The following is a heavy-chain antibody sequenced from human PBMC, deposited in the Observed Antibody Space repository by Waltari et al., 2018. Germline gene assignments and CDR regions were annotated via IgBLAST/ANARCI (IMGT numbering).Heavy chain of an antibody. CDR3: ARSGGLGTTLGVAE. Sequence: QVQLVQSGAEVKKSGASVKVSCKASGYTFSDFFIHWVRQAPGQGLEWMGRSNPKRGDTNYAQAFRGRVTSTGDASITTAYMELTGLGSDDTAIYYCARSGGLGTTLGVAEWGQGSLVTVSS. J-gene: IGHJ4*02. CDR2: SNPKRGDT. CDR1: GYTFSDFF. D-gene: IGHD3-3*01. V-gene: IGHV1-2*01.